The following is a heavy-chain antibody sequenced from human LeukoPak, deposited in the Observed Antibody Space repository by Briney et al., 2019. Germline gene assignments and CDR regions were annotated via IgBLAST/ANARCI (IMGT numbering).Heavy chain of an antibody. J-gene: IGHJ6*03. CDR2: IYTSGST. CDR1: GGSISSYY. CDR3: ARDIRSHNGPGGYYYYYMDV. V-gene: IGHV4-4*07. Sequence: SETLSLTCTVSGGSISSYYWSWIRQPAGKGLEWIGRIYTSGSTNYNPSLKSRVTMSVDTSKNQFSLTLSSVTAADTAVYHCARDIRSHNGPGGYYYYYMDVWGKGTTVTVSS. D-gene: IGHD2-8*01.